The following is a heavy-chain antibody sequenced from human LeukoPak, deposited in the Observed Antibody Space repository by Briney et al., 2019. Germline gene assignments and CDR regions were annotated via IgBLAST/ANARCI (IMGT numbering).Heavy chain of an antibody. CDR1: GFTFSSYG. Sequence: GGTLRLSCAASGFTFSSYGMSWVRQAPGKGLEWVSSISSSSSYIYYADSVKGRFTISRDNAKNSLYLQMNSLRAEDTAVYYCARVSRISGSYYNDYWGQGTLVTVSS. D-gene: IGHD1-26*01. CDR3: ARVSRISGSYYNDY. J-gene: IGHJ4*02. CDR2: ISSSSSYI. V-gene: IGHV3-21*01.